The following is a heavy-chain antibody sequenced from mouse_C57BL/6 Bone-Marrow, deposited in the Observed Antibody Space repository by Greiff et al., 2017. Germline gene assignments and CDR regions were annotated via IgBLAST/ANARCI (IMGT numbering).Heavy chain of an antibody. CDR2: INPSSGYT. CDR1: GFTFTSYW. CDR3: AREVEYDSRRSGY. V-gene: IGHV1-7*01. D-gene: IGHD2-12*01. Sequence: VQLQQSGAELAQPGASVKLSCKASGFTFTSYWMHWVKQRPGQGLEWIGYINPSSGYTKYNQKFKDKATLTADKSSSTAYMQLSSLTYEDSEGYDGAREVEYDSRRSGYWGQGTTRTVSA. J-gene: IGHJ2*01.